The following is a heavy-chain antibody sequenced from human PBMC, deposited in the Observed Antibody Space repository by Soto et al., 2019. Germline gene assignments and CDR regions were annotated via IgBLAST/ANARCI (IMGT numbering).Heavy chain of an antibody. Sequence: TGGSLRLSCAASGFTSSSYSMNWVRQAPGKGLEWVSSISSSSSYIYYADSVKGRFTISRDNAKNSLYLQMNSLRAEDTAVYYCARFYYDSSGYLPSPYYYYYGMEVWGQGTTVTVSS. CDR2: ISSSSSYI. V-gene: IGHV3-21*01. CDR3: ARFYYDSSGYLPSPYYYYYGMEV. CDR1: GFTSSSYS. D-gene: IGHD3-22*01. J-gene: IGHJ6*02.